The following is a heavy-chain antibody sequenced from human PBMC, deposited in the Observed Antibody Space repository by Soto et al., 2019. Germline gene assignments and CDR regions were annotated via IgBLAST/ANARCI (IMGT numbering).Heavy chain of an antibody. CDR3: ARVEYSSSWGDV. J-gene: IGHJ6*04. D-gene: IGHD6-6*01. V-gene: IGHV3-33*01. CDR2: IWYDGSNK. Sequence: QVQLVESGGGVVQPGRSLRLSCAASGFTFSSYGMHWVRQAPGKGLEWVAVIWYDGSNKYYADSVKGRFTISRDNSKNTLYLQMNSLRAEETAVYYCARVEYSSSWGDVWGKGTTVTVSS. CDR1: GFTFSSYG.